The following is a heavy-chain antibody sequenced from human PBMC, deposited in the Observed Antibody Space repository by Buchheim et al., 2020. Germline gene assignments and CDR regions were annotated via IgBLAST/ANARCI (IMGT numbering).Heavy chain of an antibody. V-gene: IGHV3-48*04. CDR3: ARDKGVVRGVLSY. CDR2: ISSRSRTI. CDR1: GFTFSSYS. Sequence: EVQLVESGGGLVQPGGSLRLSCAASGFTFSSYSMNWVRQAPGKGLEWVSYISSRSRTIYYADSVKGRFTISRDNATNAMYLPMNSLRAEDTAVYYCARDKGVVRGVLSYWGQGTL. D-gene: IGHD3-10*01. J-gene: IGHJ4*02.